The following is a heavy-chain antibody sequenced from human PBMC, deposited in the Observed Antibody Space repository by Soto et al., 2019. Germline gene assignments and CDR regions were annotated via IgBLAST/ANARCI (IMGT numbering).Heavy chain of an antibody. CDR3: ARYGPMSGYDYDYYYYMDV. V-gene: IGHV4-59*01. D-gene: IGHD5-12*01. CDR1: GGSISSYY. J-gene: IGHJ6*03. CDR2: IYYSGST. Sequence: SETLSLTCTVSGGSISSYYWSWIRQPPGKGLEWIGYIYYSGSTNYNPSLKSRVTISVDTSKNQFSLKLSSVTAADTAVYYCARYGPMSGYDYDYYYYMDVWGKGTTVT.